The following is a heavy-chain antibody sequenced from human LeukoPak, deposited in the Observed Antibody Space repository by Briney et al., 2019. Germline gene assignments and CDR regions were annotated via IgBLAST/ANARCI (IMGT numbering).Heavy chain of an antibody. Sequence: QPGGSLRLSCAASGFTFSSYDFHWVRQVPGKGLECVSAIGVTGDTYYADSVKGRFTISRENAANSLYLQMHSLRAGDTALYYCTREFCGSRAACAGGFYYDVWGRGTLVTVSS. CDR2: IGVTGDT. J-gene: IGHJ2*01. V-gene: IGHV3-13*01. D-gene: IGHD2-15*01. CDR3: TREFCGSRAACAGGFYYDV. CDR1: GFTFSSYD.